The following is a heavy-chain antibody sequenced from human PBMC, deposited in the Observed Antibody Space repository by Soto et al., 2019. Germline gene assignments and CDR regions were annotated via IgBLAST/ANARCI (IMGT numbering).Heavy chain of an antibody. CDR2: MNPNSGNT. CDR3: ATLPGNCSSTSCYPGGDYYYGMDV. CDR1: GYTFTSYD. V-gene: IGHV1-8*01. D-gene: IGHD2-2*01. Sequence: GASVKVSCKASGYTFTSYDINWVRQATGQGLEWMGWMNPNSGNTGYAQKFQGRVTITADKSTSTAYMELSSLRSEDTAVYYCATLPGNCSSTSCYPGGDYYYGMDVWGQGTTVTVS. J-gene: IGHJ6*02.